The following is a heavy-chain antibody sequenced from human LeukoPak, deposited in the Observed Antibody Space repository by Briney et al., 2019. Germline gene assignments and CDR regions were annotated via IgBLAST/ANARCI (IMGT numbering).Heavy chain of an antibody. J-gene: IGHJ6*02. CDR3: ARRGGYYYYGMDV. V-gene: IGHV3-74*01. CDR1: GFTFSSYW. CDR2: INSDGSST. Sequence: GSLRLSCAASGFTFSSYWMHWVRQAPGKGLVWVSRINSDGSSTSYADSVKGRFTISRDNAKNTLYLQMNSLRAEDTAGYYSARRGGYYYYGMDVWGQGTTVTVSS.